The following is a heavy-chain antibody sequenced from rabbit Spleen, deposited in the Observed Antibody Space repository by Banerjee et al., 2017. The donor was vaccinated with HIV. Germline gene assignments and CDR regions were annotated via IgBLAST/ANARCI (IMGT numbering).Heavy chain of an antibody. D-gene: IGHD4-1*01. CDR1: GFDFSDYG. Sequence: QEQLVESGGGLVQPGGSLKLSCKASGFDFSDYGMSWVRQAPGKGLEWIGYIDPLFGNTYYASWVNGRFTISKTSSTTVTLQMTSLTAADTATYFCARDGTGWAPDLDLWGPGTLVTVS. V-gene: IGHV1S39*01. CDR3: ARDGTGWAPDLDL. J-gene: IGHJ4*01. CDR2: IDPLFGNT.